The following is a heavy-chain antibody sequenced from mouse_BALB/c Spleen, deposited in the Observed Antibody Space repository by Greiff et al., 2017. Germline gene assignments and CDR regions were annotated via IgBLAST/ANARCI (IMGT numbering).Heavy chain of an antibody. CDR3: ARGIYYDYDGEAWFAY. CDR2: ISSGGST. Sequence: DVMLVESGGGLVKPGGSLKLSCAASGFTFSSYAMSWVRQTPEKRLEWVASISSGGSTYYPDSVKGRFTISRDNARNILYLQMSSLRSEDTAMYYCARGIYYDYDGEAWFAYWGQGTLVTVSA. J-gene: IGHJ3*01. CDR1: GFTFSSYA. V-gene: IGHV5-6-5*01. D-gene: IGHD2-4*01.